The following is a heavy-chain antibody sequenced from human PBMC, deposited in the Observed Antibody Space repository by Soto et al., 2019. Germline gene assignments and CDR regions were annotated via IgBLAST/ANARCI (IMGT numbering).Heavy chain of an antibody. CDR2: IKQDGSEK. J-gene: IGHJ4*02. CDR1: GFTFSSYW. CDR3: ARLRFLEWLLSAFDY. V-gene: IGHV3-7*05. D-gene: IGHD3-3*01. Sequence: SLRLSCAASGFTFSSYWMSWVRQAPGKGLEWVANIKQDGSEKYYVDSVKGRFTISRDNAKNSLYLQMNSLRAEDTAVYYCARLRFLEWLLSAFDYWGQGTLVTVSS.